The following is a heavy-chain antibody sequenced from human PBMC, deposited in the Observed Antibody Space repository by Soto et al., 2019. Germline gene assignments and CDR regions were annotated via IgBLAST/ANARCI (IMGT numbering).Heavy chain of an antibody. CDR2: IIPIFGTA. D-gene: IGHD6-19*01. CDR3: ARERYSSGWSGAFDI. J-gene: IGHJ3*02. Sequence: SVKVSCKASGGTFSSYAISWVRQAPGQGLEWMGGIIPIFGTANYAQKFQGRVTITADESTSTAYMELSSLRSEDTAVYYCARERYSSGWSGAFDIWGPGTMVTVSS. CDR1: GGTFSSYA. V-gene: IGHV1-69*13.